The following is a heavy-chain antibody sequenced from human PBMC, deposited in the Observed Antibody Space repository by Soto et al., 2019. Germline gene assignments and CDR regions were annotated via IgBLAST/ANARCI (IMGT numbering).Heavy chain of an antibody. CDR1: EFSFSSYA. Sequence: QVQLVESGGGVGQPGGSLRLSSAASEFSFSSYAMHWIREAPGKGLEWVAVISFDGNIIHYADSVKGRFIISRDNSKNTRYLQMHSLSGEDTAVYYCARTFDTITYYFDYWGQGTLVTVSS. J-gene: IGHJ4*02. V-gene: IGHV3-30-3*01. D-gene: IGHD3-9*01. CDR2: ISFDGNII. CDR3: ARTFDTITYYFDY.